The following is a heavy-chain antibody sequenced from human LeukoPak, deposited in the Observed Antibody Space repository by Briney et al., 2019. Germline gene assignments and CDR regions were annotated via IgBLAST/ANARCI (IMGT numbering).Heavy chain of an antibody. Sequence: PGGSLRPSCAASGFTFSDYYMSWIRQGPGKGLEWVSYISSSGSTIYYADSVKGRFTISRDNAKNSLYLQMNSLRAEDTAVYYCARATSYYYDSSGMDPWGQGTLVTVSS. D-gene: IGHD3-22*01. CDR1: GFTFSDYY. V-gene: IGHV3-11*04. CDR3: ARATSYYYDSSGMDP. J-gene: IGHJ5*02. CDR2: ISSSGSTI.